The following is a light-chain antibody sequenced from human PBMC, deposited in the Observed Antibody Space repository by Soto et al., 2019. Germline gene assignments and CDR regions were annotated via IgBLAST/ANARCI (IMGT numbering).Light chain of an antibody. CDR2: DVS. Sequence: QSVLTQPASVSGSPGQSITISCTGTSSDVGGYNYVSWYQQHPGRVPKLLIYDVSYRPSGVSNRFSGSKSGNTASLTISGLQAEDEAEYYCSSYTSSTTLGVFGTGTKVTVL. CDR3: SSYTSSTTLGV. J-gene: IGLJ1*01. V-gene: IGLV2-14*03. CDR1: SSDVGGYNY.